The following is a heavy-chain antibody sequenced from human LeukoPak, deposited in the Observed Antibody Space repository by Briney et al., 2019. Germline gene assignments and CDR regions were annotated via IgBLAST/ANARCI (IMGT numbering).Heavy chain of an antibody. J-gene: IGHJ4*02. V-gene: IGHV3-23*01. CDR1: GFTFSSYA. Sequence: GGSLRLSCAASGFTFSSYAMSWVRQAPGKGLEWVSAISGSGGSTYYADSVKGRFTISRDNSKNTLYLQMNSLRAEDTAVYDCAKPVYDSSGYYSNWGQGTLVTVSS. CDR3: AKPVYDSSGYYSN. CDR2: ISGSGGST. D-gene: IGHD3-22*01.